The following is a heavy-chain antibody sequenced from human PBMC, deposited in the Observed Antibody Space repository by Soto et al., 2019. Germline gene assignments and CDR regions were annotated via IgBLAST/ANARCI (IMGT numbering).Heavy chain of an antibody. CDR2: MNPNSGNT. CDR1: GYTFTSYD. V-gene: IGHV1-8*01. CDR3: ARGSYFDWLLWD. Sequence: QVQLVQSGAEVKKPGASVKVSCKASGYTFTSYDINWVRQATGQGLEWMGWMNPNSGNTGYAQKFQGRVTMTRNTSISTAYMELSSRRSEDTAVYYGARGSYFDWLLWDWGQGTLVTVSS. J-gene: IGHJ4*02. D-gene: IGHD3-9*01.